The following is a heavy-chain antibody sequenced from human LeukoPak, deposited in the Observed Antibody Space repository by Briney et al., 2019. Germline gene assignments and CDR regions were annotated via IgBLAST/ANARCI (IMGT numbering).Heavy chain of an antibody. V-gene: IGHV4-34*01. Sequence: PSETLSLTCAVYGGSFSGYYWSWIRQPPGKGLEWIGEINHSGSTNYNPSLKSRVTISVDTSKNQFSPKLSSVTAADTAVYYCARGGHYFDYWGQGTLVTVSS. CDR1: GGSFSGYY. J-gene: IGHJ4*02. CDR3: ARGGHYFDY. CDR2: INHSGST.